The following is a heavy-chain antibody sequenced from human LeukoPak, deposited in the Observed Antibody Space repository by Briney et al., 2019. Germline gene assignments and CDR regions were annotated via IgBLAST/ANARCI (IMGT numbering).Heavy chain of an antibody. CDR2: INPSGGST. Sequence: GASVKVSXKASGYTFTSYYMHWVRQAPGQGLEWMGIINPSGGSTNYAQKFQGRVTITADESTSTAYMELSSLRSEDTAVYYCVSSSSELFNNWFDPWGQGTLVTVSS. J-gene: IGHJ5*02. CDR1: GYTFTSYY. D-gene: IGHD2-21*01. V-gene: IGHV1-46*01. CDR3: VSSSSELFNNWFDP.